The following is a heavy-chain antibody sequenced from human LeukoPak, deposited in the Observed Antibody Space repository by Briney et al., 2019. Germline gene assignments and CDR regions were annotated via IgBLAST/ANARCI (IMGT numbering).Heavy chain of an antibody. D-gene: IGHD6-13*01. Sequence: ASVKVSCKVSGYSLTELSMHWVRQAPGKGLEWMGGFDPEDGETIYAQKFQGRVTITADESTSTAYMELSSLRSEDTAVYYCARDLRSGSWGVYYYYMDVWGKGTTVTVSS. V-gene: IGHV1-24*01. CDR2: FDPEDGET. J-gene: IGHJ6*03. CDR1: GYSLTELS. CDR3: ARDLRSGSWGVYYYYMDV.